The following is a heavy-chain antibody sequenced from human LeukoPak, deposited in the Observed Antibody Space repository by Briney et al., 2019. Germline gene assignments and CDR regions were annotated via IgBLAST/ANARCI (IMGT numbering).Heavy chain of an antibody. V-gene: IGHV3-74*01. D-gene: IGHD3-3*01. CDR3: VRYEDDAFDI. CDR2: ISSGGSTT. J-gene: IGHJ3*02. CDR1: GFTFSSCW. Sequence: PEGSLRLSCAASGFTFSSCWMHWVRQAPGKGLVWVSRISSGGSTTRYADSVKGRFTISRDNAKNTLYLQMNSLRAEDTAVYYCVRYEDDAFDIWGRGTRVTVSS.